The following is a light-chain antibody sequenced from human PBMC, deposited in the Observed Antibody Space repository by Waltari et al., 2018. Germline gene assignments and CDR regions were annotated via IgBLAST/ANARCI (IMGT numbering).Light chain of an antibody. CDR1: QGFSNS. CDR2: AAA. V-gene: IGKV1-NL1*01. J-gene: IGKJ4*01. CDR3: QQHYSVPLT. Sequence: DIQMTQSPSSLSSSEGDRVTITCRASQGFSNSLAWYQQKPGKAPKLLLYAAARLESGVPSRFSGSGSGTDYTLTISSLQPEDFATYYCQQHYSVPLTFGGGTKVEIK.